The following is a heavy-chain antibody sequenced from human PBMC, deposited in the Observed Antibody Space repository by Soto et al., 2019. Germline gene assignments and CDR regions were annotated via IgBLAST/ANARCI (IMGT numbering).Heavy chain of an antibody. CDR3: AREGSGYNF. CDR1: GGSFSNFG. J-gene: IGHJ4*02. CDR2: IVPVFGRP. Sequence: SVKVSCKASGGSFSNFGISWVLQAPGQGLEWMGGIVPVFGRPNYAQRFRGRLTITADESTSTGYMGLISLRSDDTAVYYCAREGSGYNFWGQGTQVTVSS. D-gene: IGHD5-12*01. V-gene: IGHV1-69*13.